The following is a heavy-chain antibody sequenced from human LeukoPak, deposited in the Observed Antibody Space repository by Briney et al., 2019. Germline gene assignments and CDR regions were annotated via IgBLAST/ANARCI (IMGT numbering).Heavy chain of an antibody. D-gene: IGHD3-10*01. CDR1: GGSLSNYY. CDR3: ARVPHYYFGYGYFDS. J-gene: IGHJ4*02. CDR2: IDQSGTT. Sequence: SETLSLTCTVYGGSLSNYYWSWIRQPPGKGLEWIGEIDQSGTTNYNPSLKSRVSISVDTSKKQFSLMLTSMTAADTAVYYCARVPHYYFGYGYFDSWGQGTLVTVSS. V-gene: IGHV4-34*01.